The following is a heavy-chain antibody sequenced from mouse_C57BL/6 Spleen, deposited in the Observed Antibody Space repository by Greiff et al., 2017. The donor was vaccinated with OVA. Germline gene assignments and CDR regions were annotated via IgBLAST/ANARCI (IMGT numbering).Heavy chain of an antibody. Sequence: QVQLKESGPELVKPGASVKISCKASGYAFSSSWMNWVKQRPGKGLEWIGRIYPGDGDTNYNGKFKGKATLTADKSSSTAYMQLSSLTSEDSAVYFCASSHYYGSSTFAYWGQGTLVTVSA. CDR3: ASSHYYGSSTFAY. D-gene: IGHD1-1*01. V-gene: IGHV1-82*01. CDR2: IYPGDGDT. CDR1: GYAFSSSW. J-gene: IGHJ3*01.